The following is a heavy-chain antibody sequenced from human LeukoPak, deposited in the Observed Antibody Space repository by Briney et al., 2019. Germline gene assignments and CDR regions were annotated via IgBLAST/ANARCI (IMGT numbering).Heavy chain of an antibody. CDR3: ARDVGGSYEGSDY. D-gene: IGHD1-26*01. V-gene: IGHV3-66*02. CDR2: IYSGGST. Sequence: PGGSLRLSCAASGFTVSSNYMSWVRQAPGKGLEWVSVIYSGGSTYYADSVKGRFTISRDNSKNTLYLQMNSLRAEDTAVYYCARDVGGSYEGSDYWGQGTLVTVSS. CDR1: GFTVSSNY. J-gene: IGHJ4*02.